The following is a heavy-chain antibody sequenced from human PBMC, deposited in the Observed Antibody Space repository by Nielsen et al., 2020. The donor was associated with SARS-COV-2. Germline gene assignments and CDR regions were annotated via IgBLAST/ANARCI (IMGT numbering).Heavy chain of an antibody. Sequence: GESLKISCAASGFTFSSYSMNWVRQAPGKGLEWVSSISSSSSYIYYAGSVKGRFTISRDNAKNSLYLQMNSLRAEDTAVYYCARRGAGGNNWFDPWGQGTLVTVSS. CDR2: ISSSSSYI. CDR1: GFTFSSYS. D-gene: IGHD1-26*01. V-gene: IGHV3-21*01. J-gene: IGHJ5*02. CDR3: ARRGAGGNNWFDP.